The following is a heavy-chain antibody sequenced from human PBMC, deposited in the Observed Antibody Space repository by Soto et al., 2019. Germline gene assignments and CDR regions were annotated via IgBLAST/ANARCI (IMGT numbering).Heavy chain of an antibody. Sequence: QVQLVQSGAEVKKPGSSVKVSCKASGGTFSSYAISWVRQAPGQGLEWMGGIIPIFGTANYAQKFQGRVTITADESTSTAYMELSSLRSEDTAVYYCARVGYSGYDYYYYYGMDVWGQGTTVTVSS. J-gene: IGHJ6*02. CDR2: IIPIFGTA. V-gene: IGHV1-69*12. CDR3: ARVGYSGYDYYYYYGMDV. CDR1: GGTFSSYA. D-gene: IGHD5-12*01.